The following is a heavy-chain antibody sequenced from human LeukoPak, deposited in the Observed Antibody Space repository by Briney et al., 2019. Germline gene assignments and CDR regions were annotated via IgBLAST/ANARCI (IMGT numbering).Heavy chain of an antibody. CDR3: ARGRPADY. CDR2: ISYDGSNK. CDR1: GFTFSSYA. V-gene: IGHV3-30-3*01. Sequence: GGSLRLSCAASGFTFSSYAMPWVRQAPGKGLEGVAVISYDGSNKYYADSVKGRFTIVRDNSKNTLYLQMNSLRAEDTAVYYCARGRPADYWGQGTLVTVSS. J-gene: IGHJ4*02.